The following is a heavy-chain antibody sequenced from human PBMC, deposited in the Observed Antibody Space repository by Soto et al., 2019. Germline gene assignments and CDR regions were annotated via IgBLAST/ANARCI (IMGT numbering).Heavy chain of an antibody. CDR3: ARGSRYSSSSGAWALDY. CDR2: IYYSGST. J-gene: IGHJ4*02. D-gene: IGHD6-6*01. V-gene: IGHV4-39*01. CDR1: GGSISSSSYY. Sequence: PSETLSLTCTVSGGSISSSSYYWGWIRHPPWKGLEWIGSIYYSGSTYYNPSLKRRVTISVDTSKNQFSLKLSSVTAADTAVYYCARGSRYSSSSGAWALDYWGQGTLVTVTS.